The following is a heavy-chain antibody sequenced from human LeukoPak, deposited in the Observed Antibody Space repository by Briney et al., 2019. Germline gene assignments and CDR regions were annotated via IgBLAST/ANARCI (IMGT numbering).Heavy chain of an antibody. V-gene: IGHV3-7*01. D-gene: IGHD5-18*01. CDR3: ARGDGYSYGYVDY. Sequence: GGSLRLSCAASGFTFSSYWMSWVRQAPGKGLKWVANIKQDGSEKYYVDSVKGRFTISRDNAKNSLYLQMNSLRAEDTAVYYCARGDGYSYGYVDYWGQGTLVTVSS. CDR2: IKQDGSEK. J-gene: IGHJ4*02. CDR1: GFTFSSYW.